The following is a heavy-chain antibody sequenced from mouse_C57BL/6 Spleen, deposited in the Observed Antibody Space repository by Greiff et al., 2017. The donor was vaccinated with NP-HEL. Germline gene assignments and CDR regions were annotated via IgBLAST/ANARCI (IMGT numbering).Heavy chain of an antibody. CDR1: GYAFSSYW. V-gene: IGHV1-80*01. J-gene: IGHJ3*01. CDR3: ARYGSNYSPFAY. Sequence: VKLVESGAELVKPGASVKISCKASGYAFSSYWMNWVKQRPGKGLEWIGQIYPGDGDTNYNGKFKGKATLTADKSSSTAYMQLSSLTSEDSAVYFCARYGSNYSPFAYWGQGTLVTVSA. D-gene: IGHD1-1*01. CDR2: IYPGDGDT.